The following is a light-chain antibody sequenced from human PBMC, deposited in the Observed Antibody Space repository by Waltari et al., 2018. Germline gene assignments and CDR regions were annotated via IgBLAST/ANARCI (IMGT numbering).Light chain of an antibody. Sequence: QSALSQPPSVSGSPGQSITISCTGTSSDVGTYDLVSWYQQHPGKAPKLIIYEGTKPPSGDSNRFSGSKSGITASLTISGLQAEDEADYYCSSYGGSRSHVLFGGGTKLTVL. CDR1: SSDVGTYDL. V-gene: IGLV2-23*01. CDR2: EGT. CDR3: SSYGGSRSHVL. J-gene: IGLJ2*01.